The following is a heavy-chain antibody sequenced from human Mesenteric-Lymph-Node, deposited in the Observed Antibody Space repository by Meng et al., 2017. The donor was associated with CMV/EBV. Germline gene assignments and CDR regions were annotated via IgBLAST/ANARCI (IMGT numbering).Heavy chain of an antibody. CDR2: IYHGGNT. V-gene: IGHV4-38-2*02. CDR3: ARVPHSCISSSCYLHYFDH. Sequence: SETLSLTCTVSAYSITMGYYWGWIRQPPGKGLEWIGSIYHGGNTYYNPSLKTRVSLSVDTSKNQFSLNLSSVTAADTAVYYCARVPHSCISSSCYLHYFDHWGQGTLVTVSS. J-gene: IGHJ4*02. D-gene: IGHD2-2*01. CDR1: AYSITMGYY.